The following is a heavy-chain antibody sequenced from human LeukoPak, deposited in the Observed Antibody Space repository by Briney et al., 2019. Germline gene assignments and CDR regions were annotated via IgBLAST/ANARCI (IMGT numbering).Heavy chain of an antibody. CDR2: IYYSGST. V-gene: IGHV4-59*01. J-gene: IGHJ4*02. Sequence: SETLSLTCTVSGGSISSYYWSWIRQPPGKGLEWIGYIYYSGSTNYNPSLKSRVTISVDTSKNQFSLKLSSVTAADTAVYYCAREGTQLASRRYFDYWGQGTLVTVSS. CDR3: AREGTQLASRRYFDY. D-gene: IGHD6-6*01. CDR1: GGSISSYY.